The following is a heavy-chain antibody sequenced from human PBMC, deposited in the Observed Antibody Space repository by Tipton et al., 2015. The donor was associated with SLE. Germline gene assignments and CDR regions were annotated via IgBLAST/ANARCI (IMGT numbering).Heavy chain of an antibody. CDR1: GFTFSSYA. J-gene: IGHJ2*01. CDR2: IYVGGDT. CDR3: ARRAVTNNWYSDL. V-gene: IGHV3-23*03. Sequence: GSLRLSCAASGFTFSSYAMGWVRQAPGKGLEWVSVIYVGGDTYYGDFVKGRFTISRDNSKNTLYLQLNGLRPEDTALYFCARRAVTNNWYSDLWGRGTLVTVSS. D-gene: IGHD4-17*01.